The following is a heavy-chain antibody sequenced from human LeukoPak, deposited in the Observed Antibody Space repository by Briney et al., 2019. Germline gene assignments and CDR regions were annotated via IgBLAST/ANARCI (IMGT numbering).Heavy chain of an antibody. CDR2: INRDGSST. D-gene: IGHD1-26*01. CDR3: AREIVGAREFDY. J-gene: IGHJ4*02. CDR1: GFTFSSSA. V-gene: IGHV3-74*01. Sequence: GGSLRLSCAASGFTFSSSAMSWVRQVPGKGLVWVSRINRDGSSTSYADSVKGRLTISRDNAKNTLYLQMNSLRAEDTAVYYCAREIVGAREFDYWGQGTLVTVSS.